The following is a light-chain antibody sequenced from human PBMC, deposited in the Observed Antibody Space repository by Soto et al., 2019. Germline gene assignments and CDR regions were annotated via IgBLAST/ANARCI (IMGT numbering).Light chain of an antibody. CDR1: QSISNY. CDR3: QQTYNTPFT. Sequence: DLPMTQSPSSLSASVGDRVTITCRASQSISNYLNWYQQIPGKAPKLLIYATSSLQSGVPSRFSGSGSGTDFTLTISSLQPEDFATYYCQQTYNTPFTFGPGTKVDI. V-gene: IGKV1-39*01. J-gene: IGKJ3*01. CDR2: ATS.